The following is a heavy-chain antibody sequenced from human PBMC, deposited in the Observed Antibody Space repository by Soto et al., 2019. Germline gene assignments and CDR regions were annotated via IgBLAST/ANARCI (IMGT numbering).Heavy chain of an antibody. J-gene: IGHJ1*01. CDR3: AGYYDTSQRPYFHY. CDR1: GDSIGSSQYY. V-gene: IGHV4-39*01. Sequence: SXATLSLACTVSGDSIGSSQYYWGWVRRPPGKGLEWVGTIYYSGTTYYSPSLKTRLTMSVDTSKNQFSLKLSSVLAADTAFYYCAGYYDTSQRPYFHYWGQGTLVTVSS. D-gene: IGHD3-22*01. CDR2: IYYSGTT.